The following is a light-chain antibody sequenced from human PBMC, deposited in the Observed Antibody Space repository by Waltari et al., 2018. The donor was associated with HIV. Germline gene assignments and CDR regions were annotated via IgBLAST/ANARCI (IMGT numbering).Light chain of an antibody. CDR2: STN. J-gene: IGLJ2*01. Sequence: QSVLTQPPSASGTPGQRVTISCSGGSSNIGSNSVHWYQQLPGTAPRLLLYSTNQRPSRVPDRFSGSKSGTSASLAISGLQSEDEADYYCETWDDTLNGVIFGGGTKLTVL. CDR3: ETWDDTLNGVI. CDR1: SSNIGSNS. V-gene: IGLV1-44*01.